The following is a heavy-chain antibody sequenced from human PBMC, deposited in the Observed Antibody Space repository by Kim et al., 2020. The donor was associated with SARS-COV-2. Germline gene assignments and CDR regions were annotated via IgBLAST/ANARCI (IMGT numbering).Heavy chain of an antibody. CDR3: AVASAKFVDAFDV. CDR2: INTNNGNT. J-gene: IGHJ3*01. Sequence: ASVKVSCKGSGYIFTSYAVNWVRQAPGQGLEWMGWINTNNGNTTYAQGFTGRFVFSSDTSVTTAYLEIGGLKAADTAVYFCAVASAKFVDAFDVWGQGTM. D-gene: IGHD6-19*01. CDR1: GYIFTSYA. V-gene: IGHV7-4-1*01.